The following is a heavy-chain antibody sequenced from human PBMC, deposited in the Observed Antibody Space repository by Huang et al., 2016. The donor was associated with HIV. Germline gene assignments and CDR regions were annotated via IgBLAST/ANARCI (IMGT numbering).Heavy chain of an antibody. CDR1: GFSLTTTGVG. V-gene: IGHV2-5*01. J-gene: IGHJ4*02. CDR2: IYSNGNG. CDR3: AHSTDASAATFYFDF. D-gene: IGHD6-25*01. Sequence: QITLRESGPALVKPTQTLTLTCPFSGFSLTTTGVGVGWIRQPPGQALEWLAFIYSNGNGRYSPSPSSRLTITKDTSKNQVVLTMTNMEPVDTATYYCAHSTDASAATFYFDFWGQGTLVAVSS.